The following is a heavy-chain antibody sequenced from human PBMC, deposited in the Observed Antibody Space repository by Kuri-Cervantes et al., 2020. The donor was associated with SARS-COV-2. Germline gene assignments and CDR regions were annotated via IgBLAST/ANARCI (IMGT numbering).Heavy chain of an antibody. Sequence: GGSLRLSCEASGFSFSDYYMSWIRQAPGKGLEWVSYISSSSNYTKYADSVKGRFTISRDNAKNSLYLQMNSLRDEDTAVYYCARAGYYRGMSWFDPWGQGTLVTVSS. CDR3: ARAGYYRGMSWFDP. CDR1: GFSFSDYY. D-gene: IGHD1-14*01. V-gene: IGHV3-11*06. CDR2: ISSSSNYT. J-gene: IGHJ5*02.